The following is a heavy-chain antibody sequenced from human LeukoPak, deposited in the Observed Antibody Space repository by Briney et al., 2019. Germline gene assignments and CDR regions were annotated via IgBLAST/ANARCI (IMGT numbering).Heavy chain of an antibody. D-gene: IGHD5-18*01. Sequence: PSETLSLTCTVSGGSMSNYWSWIRQTAGKGLEWIGRIYTSGTTNYNPSLKSRVTMSVDTSKNQFSLTLSSVTAADTAVYYCARGQKYRNGYTVTELGSGYFDYWGQGTLVTVSS. J-gene: IGHJ4*02. CDR3: ARGQKYRNGYTVTELGSGYFDY. CDR2: IYTSGTT. V-gene: IGHV4-4*07. CDR1: GGSMSNY.